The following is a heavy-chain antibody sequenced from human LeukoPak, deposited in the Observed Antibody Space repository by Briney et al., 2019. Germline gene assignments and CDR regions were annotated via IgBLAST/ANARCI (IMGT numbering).Heavy chain of an antibody. CDR3: ARPKVPYYYYMDV. Sequence: SETLSLTCAVYGGSFSGYYWSWIRQPPGKGLEWIGEINHSGSSNYNPSLKSRVTISVDTSKNQFSLKLSSVTAADTAVYYCARPKVPYYYYMDVWGKGTTVTVSS. CDR1: GGSFSGYY. J-gene: IGHJ6*03. CDR2: INHSGSS. V-gene: IGHV4-34*01.